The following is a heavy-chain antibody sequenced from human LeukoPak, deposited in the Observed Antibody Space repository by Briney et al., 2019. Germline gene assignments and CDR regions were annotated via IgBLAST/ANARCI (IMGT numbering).Heavy chain of an antibody. Sequence: GASVKVSCKASGYTFTNYDINWVRQATGQGPEWMGWMNPKSGNTGYAQKFQGRVTMTRNTSISKAYMELSSLRSDDTAVYYCARDQDIVVVVAALRQREMGGFDPWGQGALVTVSS. J-gene: IGHJ5*02. D-gene: IGHD2-15*01. CDR3: ARDQDIVVVVAALRQREMGGFDP. V-gene: IGHV1-8*01. CDR2: MNPKSGNT. CDR1: GYTFTNYD.